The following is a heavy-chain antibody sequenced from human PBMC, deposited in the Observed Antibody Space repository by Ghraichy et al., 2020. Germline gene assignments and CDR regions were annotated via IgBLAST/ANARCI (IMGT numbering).Heavy chain of an antibody. D-gene: IGHD4-17*01. CDR1: GSPFSDYP. CDR3: ARRNGDYDYLDY. J-gene: IGHJ4*02. Sequence: GSLRLSCAASGSPFSDYPMNWVRQAPGKGLEWVSFISGSGGNTDYADSVKGRVTVSRDNSKRTLYLQMNSLRAEDTAIYYCARRNGDYDYLDYWGQGTRVTVSS. CDR2: ISGSGGNT. V-gene: IGHV3-23*01.